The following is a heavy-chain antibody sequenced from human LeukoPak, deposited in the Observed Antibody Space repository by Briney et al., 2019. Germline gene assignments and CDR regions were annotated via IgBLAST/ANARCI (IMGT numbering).Heavy chain of an antibody. D-gene: IGHD2-2*01. CDR3: ARVSELGYCSSTSCSQYNWFDP. J-gene: IGHJ5*02. Sequence: SETLSLTCTVSGGSISSSSYYWGWIRQPPGKGLEWIGSIYYSGSTYYNPSLKTRVTISVDTSKNQFSLKLSSVTAADTAVYYCARVSELGYCSSTSCSQYNWFDPWGQGTLVTVSS. V-gene: IGHV4-39*07. CDR1: GGSISSSSYY. CDR2: IYYSGST.